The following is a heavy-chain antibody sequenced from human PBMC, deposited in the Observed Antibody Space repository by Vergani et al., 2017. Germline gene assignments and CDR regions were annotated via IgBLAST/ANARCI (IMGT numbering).Heavy chain of an antibody. CDR3: ARGASGDYVSSFDY. CDR1: GFTFSSYA. Sequence: QVQLVESGGGVVQPGRSLRLSCAASGFTFSSYAMHWVRQAPGKGLEWLAVISYDGSNKYYADSLKGRFTISRDNSKNTLYLQMNSLRAEDTPVYYCARGASGDYVSSFDYWGQGTLVTVSS. V-gene: IGHV3-30-3*01. D-gene: IGHD4-17*01. CDR2: ISYDGSNK. J-gene: IGHJ4*02.